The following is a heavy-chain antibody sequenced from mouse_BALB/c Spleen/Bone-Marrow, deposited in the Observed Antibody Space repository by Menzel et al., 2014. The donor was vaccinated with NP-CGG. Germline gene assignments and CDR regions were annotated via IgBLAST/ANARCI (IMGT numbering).Heavy chain of an antibody. J-gene: IGHJ1*01. D-gene: IGHD1-2*01. V-gene: IGHV4-1*02. CDR2: INPDSSTI. Sequence: EVKLIESGGGLVQPGGSLKLSCAASGFDFSGYWMTWVRQAPGKGLEWIGEINPDSSTINYTPSLKDKFIISRDNAKNALYLQMSKVRSEDTALYYCARPGYYGYQDVWGAGTTVTVSS. CDR3: ARPGYYGYQDV. CDR1: GFDFSGYW.